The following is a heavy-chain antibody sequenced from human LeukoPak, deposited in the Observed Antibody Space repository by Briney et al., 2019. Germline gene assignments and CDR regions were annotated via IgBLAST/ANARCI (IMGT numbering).Heavy chain of an antibody. CDR2: TYYRSKLYN. V-gene: IGHV6-1*01. CDR3: TRERAYSSSYDFDY. D-gene: IGHD6-13*01. J-gene: IGHJ4*02. CDR1: GVSPSSNSAA. Sequence: QTLSLTRALSGVSPSSNSAAWNWFTHSPSRGLEWLGRTYYRSKLYNDYAVSVESPMTINPDTSKNQFSLQLNAVTREDTAVYCCTRERAYSSSYDFDYWGQGTLVTVSS.